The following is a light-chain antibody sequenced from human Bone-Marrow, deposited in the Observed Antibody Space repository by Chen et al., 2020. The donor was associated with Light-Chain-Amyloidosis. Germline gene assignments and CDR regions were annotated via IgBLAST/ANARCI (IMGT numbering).Light chain of an antibody. CDR3: SSYTITNTLV. Sequence: QSALTQPASVSGSPGQSITISCTGTSSDVGVDNHVSWYQQHPDKAPKLRIYEVTNRTSWVPDRFSGSKSDNTASLTISGLQTEDEADYFCSSYTITNTLVFGSGTRVTVL. J-gene: IGLJ1*01. CDR2: EVT. V-gene: IGLV2-14*01. CDR1: SSDVGVDNH.